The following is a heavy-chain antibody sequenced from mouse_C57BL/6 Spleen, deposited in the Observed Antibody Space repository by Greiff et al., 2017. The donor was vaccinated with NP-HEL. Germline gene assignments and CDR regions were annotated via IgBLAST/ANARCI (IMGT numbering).Heavy chain of an antibody. Sequence: QVQLQQPGAELVKPGASVKLSCKASGYTFTSSWMQWVKQRPGQGLEWIGEIDPSDSYTNYNQKFKGKATLTVDTSSSTAYMQLSSLTSEDSAVYYCARKDSNSYYFDYWGQGTTLTVSS. J-gene: IGHJ2*01. D-gene: IGHD2-5*01. CDR2: IDPSDSYT. V-gene: IGHV1-50*01. CDR3: ARKDSNSYYFDY. CDR1: GYTFTSSW.